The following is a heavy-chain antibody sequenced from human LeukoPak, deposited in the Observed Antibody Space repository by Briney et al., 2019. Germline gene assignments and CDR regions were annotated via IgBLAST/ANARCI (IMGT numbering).Heavy chain of an antibody. CDR1: GYTFTSYD. J-gene: IGHJ3*02. D-gene: IGHD6-6*01. CDR2: MNPNSGNT. Sequence: GASVKVSCKASGYTFTSYDINWVRQATGQGLEWMGWMNPNSGNTNYAQKLQGRVTMTTDTSTSTAYMELRSLRSDDTAVYYCARAREIAARPGDAFDIWGQGTMVTVSS. CDR3: ARAREIAARPGDAFDI. V-gene: IGHV1-18*01.